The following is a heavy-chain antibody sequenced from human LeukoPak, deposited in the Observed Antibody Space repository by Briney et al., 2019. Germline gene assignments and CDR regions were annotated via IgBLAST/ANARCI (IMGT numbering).Heavy chain of an antibody. J-gene: IGHJ3*02. D-gene: IGHD3-10*01. CDR3: AKGVDDILLWFGELLSCAFDI. CDR1: GFTFSSYA. Sequence: GGSLRLPCAASGFTFSSYAMSWVRQAPGKGLEWVSAISSSGDSTYYADSVKGRFTISRDNSKKMLYLQMDSPRAEDTARYYCAKGVDDILLWFGELLSCAFDIWGQGTMVTVSS. V-gene: IGHV3-23*01. CDR2: ISSSGDST.